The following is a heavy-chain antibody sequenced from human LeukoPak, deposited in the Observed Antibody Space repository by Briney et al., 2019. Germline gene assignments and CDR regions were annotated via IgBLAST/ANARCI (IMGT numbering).Heavy chain of an antibody. CDR3: ARDDFWSGYPPFDY. D-gene: IGHD3-3*01. Sequence: VASVKVSCKASGYTFTSYGISWVRQAPGQGLEWMGWISAYNGDTKYAQKLQGRVTMTTDTSTSIAYMELRSLRSDDTAVYYCARDDFWSGYPPFDYWGQGTLVTVSS. J-gene: IGHJ4*02. CDR1: GYTFTSYG. V-gene: IGHV1-18*01. CDR2: ISAYNGDT.